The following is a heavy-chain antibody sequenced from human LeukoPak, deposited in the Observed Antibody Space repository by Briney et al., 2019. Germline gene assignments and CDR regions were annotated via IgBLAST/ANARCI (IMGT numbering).Heavy chain of an antibody. D-gene: IGHD5-18*01. CDR2: IKKDGSEK. V-gene: IGHV3-7*01. CDR3: ARDLSGVTGYTYGRGIDY. Sequence: GGSLRLSCAASGFTFSSYWMSWVRQAPGKGLEWAANIKKDGSEKYYVDSVKGRFTISRDNAKTSLYLQMNSLRAEDTAVYYCARDLSGVTGYTYGRGIDYWGQGTLVTVSS. J-gene: IGHJ4*02. CDR1: GFTFSSYW.